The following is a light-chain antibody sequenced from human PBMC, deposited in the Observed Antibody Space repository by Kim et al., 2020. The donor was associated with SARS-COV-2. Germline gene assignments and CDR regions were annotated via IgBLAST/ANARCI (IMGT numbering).Light chain of an antibody. CDR3: QSYDNNIPWV. J-gene: IGLJ3*02. CDR2: EDD. CDR1: SGSISSNY. V-gene: IGLV6-57*03. Sequence: KTLPLSCTRSSGSISSNYVHWYQLRPGSVPTTVIYEDDQRPSGVPHRFSGSIDSSSNSASLTISGLKTEDEADCCCQSYDNNIPWVFGGGTQLTVL.